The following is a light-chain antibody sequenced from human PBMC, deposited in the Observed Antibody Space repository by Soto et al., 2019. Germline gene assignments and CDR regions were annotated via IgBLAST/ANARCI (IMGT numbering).Light chain of an antibody. V-gene: IGKV1-5*01. Sequence: DIQMTQSPSTLSASVGDRVTITCRVSQSIGTSLAWYQQKPGEAPKFLIYDASSLESGVPSRFSGSGSGTEFTLTISSLHPDDFASYYCQQYNSDYTFGQGTRLEIK. CDR1: QSIGTS. CDR2: DAS. CDR3: QQYNSDYT. J-gene: IGKJ5*01.